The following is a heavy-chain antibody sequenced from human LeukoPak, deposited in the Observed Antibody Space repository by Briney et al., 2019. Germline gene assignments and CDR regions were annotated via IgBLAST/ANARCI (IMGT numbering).Heavy chain of an antibody. J-gene: IGHJ5*02. CDR2: INPSGGST. CDR3: ARGRGDYDDHLYIWFDL. Sequence: ASVKVSCKASGYTFTSYYMHWVRQAPGQGLEWMGIINPSGGSTSYAQTFQGRVTITRDMSTSTVYMQLSSLRAEDTAVYYCARGRGDYDDHLYIWFDLWGQGTLVTVSS. D-gene: IGHD4-17*01. CDR1: GYTFTSYY. V-gene: IGHV1-46*01.